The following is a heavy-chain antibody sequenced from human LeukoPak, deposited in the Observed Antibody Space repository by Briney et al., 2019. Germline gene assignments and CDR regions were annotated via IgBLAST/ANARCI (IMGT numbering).Heavy chain of an antibody. D-gene: IGHD2-2*02. CDR3: ARSGYCSSTSCYTELDY. J-gene: IGHJ4*02. CDR1: GYTFTSYG. V-gene: IGHV1-18*01. CDR2: ISAYNGNT. Sequence: GASVKVSCKASGYTFTSYGISWVRQAPGQGLEWMGWISAYNGNTNYAQKLQGRVTMTTDTSTSTAYMELRSLRSDDTAVYYCARSGYCSSTSCYTELDYWGQGTLVTVSS.